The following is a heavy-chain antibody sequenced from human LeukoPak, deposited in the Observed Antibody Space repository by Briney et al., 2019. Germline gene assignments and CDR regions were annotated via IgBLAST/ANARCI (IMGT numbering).Heavy chain of an antibody. CDR3: AKYGVAARCVDY. V-gene: IGHV3-21*04. Sequence: GGSLRLSCAASGFTFSSYSMNWVRQAPGKGLEWVSSISSSSSYIYYADSVKGRFTISRDNSKNTLYLQMNSLRAEDTAVYYCAKYGVAARCVDYWGQGTLVTVSS. CDR2: ISSSSSYI. CDR1: GFTFSSYS. D-gene: IGHD6-6*01. J-gene: IGHJ4*02.